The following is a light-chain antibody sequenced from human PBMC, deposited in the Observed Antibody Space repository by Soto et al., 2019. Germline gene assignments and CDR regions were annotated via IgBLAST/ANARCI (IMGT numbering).Light chain of an antibody. CDR3: QQRNNWPPVT. CDR2: DAS. V-gene: IGKV3-11*01. Sequence: EIVLTQSPATLSLSPGERATLSCRASPSVRRHLAWYQQKPGQAPRLLIYDASNRATGIPARFSGSGSGTDFTLTISSLEPEDFAVYYCQQRNNWPPVTFGGGTKVDIK. J-gene: IGKJ4*01. CDR1: PSVRRH.